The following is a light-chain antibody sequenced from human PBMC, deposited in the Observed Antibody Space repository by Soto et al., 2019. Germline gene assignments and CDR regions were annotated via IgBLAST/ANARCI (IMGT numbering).Light chain of an antibody. CDR3: QQYATSPWT. V-gene: IGKV3-20*01. J-gene: IGKJ1*01. Sequence: ETVLTQSPGTLSLSPGERATLSCRASQSVTNSYLAWFQQKPGQAPRLLIFCALSRATGIPDRFSGSGSGTDFTLTISRLEPEDFAVYYCQQYATSPWTFGQGTKVEVK. CDR2: CAL. CDR1: QSVTNSY.